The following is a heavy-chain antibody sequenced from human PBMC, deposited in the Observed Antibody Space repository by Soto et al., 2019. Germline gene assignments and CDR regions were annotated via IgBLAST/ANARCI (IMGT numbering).Heavy chain of an antibody. V-gene: IGHV3-30-3*01. Sequence: GVSLRLSCAASGFTFSSYAIHWVRQAPGKGLEWVAIISYDGGNIYYADSVKGRFTISRDNSKNSLFLQMTSLRAEDTAMYYCAREEYCAGGGCPFSPGKNWGQGTLVTLSP. CDR1: GFTFSSYA. CDR2: ISYDGGNI. D-gene: IGHD2-8*02. J-gene: IGHJ4*02. CDR3: AREEYCAGGGCPFSPGKN.